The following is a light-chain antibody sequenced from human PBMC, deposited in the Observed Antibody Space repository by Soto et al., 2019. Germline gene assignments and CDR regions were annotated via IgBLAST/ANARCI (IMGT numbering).Light chain of an antibody. CDR3: EQYQKWPPT. CDR2: GAS. Sequence: EIVMTQSPATLSVSLGERATLSCRASQSVNSALAWYQQKPGQVPRLLIYGASTRATGIPARFSGSGSGTEFTLTISSLQSEDFAVYYCEQYQKWPPTFGQGTKVEI. J-gene: IGKJ1*01. CDR1: QSVNSA. V-gene: IGKV3-15*01.